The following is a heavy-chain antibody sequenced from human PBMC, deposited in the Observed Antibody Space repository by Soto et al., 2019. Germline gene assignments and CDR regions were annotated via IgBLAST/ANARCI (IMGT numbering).Heavy chain of an antibody. CDR2: ISYDGSNK. J-gene: IGHJ4*02. CDR3: AKPASGDPFDY. V-gene: IGHV3-30*18. CDR1: GFTFSSYG. D-gene: IGHD4-17*01. Sequence: GGSLRLSCAASGFTFSSYGMHWVRQAPGKGLEWVAVISYDGSNKYYADSVKGRFTISRDNSKNTLYLQMNSLRAEDTAVYYCAKPASGDPFDYWGQGTLVTVSS.